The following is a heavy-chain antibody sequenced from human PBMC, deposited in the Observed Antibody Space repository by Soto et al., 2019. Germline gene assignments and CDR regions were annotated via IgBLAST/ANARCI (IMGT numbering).Heavy chain of an antibody. V-gene: IGHV3-30*18. J-gene: IGHJ6*02. D-gene: IGHD2-2*01. CDR1: ELTFSRYG. CDR3: AKDIVVPSALGYYYYGMDF. Sequence: ESVGGVVKPGRSLRLSCAASELTFSRYGMHWVRQAPGTGLEWVAMISDDGTKKNYADSVKGRFTISRDNSKNTMYLQMNSLRPEDTAVYYCAKDIVVPSALGYYYYGMDFWGQGTTVTVSS. CDR2: ISDDGTKK.